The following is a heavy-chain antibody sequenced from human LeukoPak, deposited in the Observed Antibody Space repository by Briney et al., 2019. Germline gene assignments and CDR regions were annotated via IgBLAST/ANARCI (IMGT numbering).Heavy chain of an antibody. J-gene: IGHJ3*02. CDR3: ARPVEMATIDDAFDI. D-gene: IGHD5-24*01. V-gene: IGHV5-51*01. CDR1: GYSFTNYW. CDR2: IYPGDSDT. Sequence: GESLKISCKGSGYSFTNYWIGWARQMPGKGLEWMGIIYPGDSDTRYSPSFQGQVTISADKSISTAYLQWSSLKASDTAMYYCARPVEMATIDDAFDIWGQGTMVTVSS.